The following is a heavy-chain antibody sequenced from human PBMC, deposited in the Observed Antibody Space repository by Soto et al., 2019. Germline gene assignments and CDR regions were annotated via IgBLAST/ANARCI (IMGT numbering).Heavy chain of an antibody. CDR1: GVNFSSSA. CDR3: AAGLGGLDV. Sequence: KVSCRASGVNFSSSAVQWVRQARGQRLEWIGWIVVGSGNTNYAHKFQERVSITRDMSTSTAYMELSSLMSEDTAIYYCAAGLGGLDVWGQGTTVTVSS. V-gene: IGHV1-58*01. D-gene: IGHD3-16*01. CDR2: IVVGSGNT. J-gene: IGHJ6*02.